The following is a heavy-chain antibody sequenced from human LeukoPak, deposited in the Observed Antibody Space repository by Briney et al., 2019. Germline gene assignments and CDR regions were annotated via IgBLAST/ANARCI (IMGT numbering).Heavy chain of an antibody. V-gene: IGHV1-69*04. CDR2: IIPIFGIA. D-gene: IGHD6-6*01. Sequence: ASVKVSCKASGGTFSSYAISWVRQAPGQGLEWVGRIIPIFGIANYAQKFQGRVTITADKSTSTAYMELSSLRSEDTAVYYCALSSSSYLQFDYWGQGTLVTVSS. CDR1: GGTFSSYA. CDR3: ALSSSSYLQFDY. J-gene: IGHJ4*02.